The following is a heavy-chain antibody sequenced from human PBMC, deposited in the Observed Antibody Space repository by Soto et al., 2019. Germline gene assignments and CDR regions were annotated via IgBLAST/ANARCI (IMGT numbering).Heavy chain of an antibody. CDR3: ARSGPYYYDSSGYYYYL. Sequence: ASVKVSCKASGYTFTGYHIHWVRQAPGQGLEWMGRINPNSGDTKYAQKFQGWVIMTRDTSIRTAYMELSRLRSDDTAVYYCARSGPYYYDSSGYYYYLWGR. CDR1: GYTFTGYH. CDR2: INPNSGDT. V-gene: IGHV1-2*04. D-gene: IGHD3-22*01. J-gene: IGHJ2*01.